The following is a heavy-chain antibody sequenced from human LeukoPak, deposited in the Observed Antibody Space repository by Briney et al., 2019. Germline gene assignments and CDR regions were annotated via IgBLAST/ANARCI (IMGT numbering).Heavy chain of an antibody. V-gene: IGHV3-48*03. CDR2: ISSGGTTI. CDR1: GFIFSTYE. J-gene: IGHJ4*02. CDR3: ARVNSGSYFDY. D-gene: IGHD1-26*01. Sequence: GGSLRLSCAASGFIFSTYEMNWVRQAPGQGLEWVSYISSGGTTINYAGSVKGRFTVSRDNANNSLYLQMNSLRAGDTAVYYCARVNSGSYFDYWGQGTLVTVSS.